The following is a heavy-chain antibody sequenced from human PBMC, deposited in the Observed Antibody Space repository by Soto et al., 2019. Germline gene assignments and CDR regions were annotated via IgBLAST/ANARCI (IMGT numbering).Heavy chain of an antibody. CDR3: ASHEYSSSSGYYYYMDV. V-gene: IGHV1-69*02. Sequence: QVQLVQSGAEVKKPGSSVKVSCKASGGTFSSYTISWVRQAPGQGLEWMGRIIPILGIANYAQKIQGRVSITADKSTSTGYMELSSLRAEDTAVYYCASHEYSSSSGYYYYMDVWGKGTTVTVSS. CDR2: IIPILGIA. J-gene: IGHJ6*03. CDR1: GGTFSSYT. D-gene: IGHD6-6*01.